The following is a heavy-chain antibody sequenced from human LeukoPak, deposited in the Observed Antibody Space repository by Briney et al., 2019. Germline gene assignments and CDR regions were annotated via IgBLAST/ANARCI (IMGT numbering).Heavy chain of an antibody. D-gene: IGHD3-3*01. J-gene: IGHJ4*02. V-gene: IGHV1-18*01. CDR1: GYTFTSYG. CDR2: ISAYNGNT. Sequence: GESLKISCKGSGYTFTSYGISWVRQAPGQGLEWMGWISAYNGNTNYAQKLQGRVTMTTDTSTSTAYMELRSLRSDDTAVYYCARIPTYYDFWTTDYWGQGTLVTVSS. CDR3: ARIPTYYDFWTTDY.